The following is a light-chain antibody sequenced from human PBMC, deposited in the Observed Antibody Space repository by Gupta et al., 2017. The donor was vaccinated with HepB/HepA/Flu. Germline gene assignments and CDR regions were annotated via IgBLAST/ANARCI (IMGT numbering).Light chain of an antibody. J-gene: IGLJ2*01. CDR2: DVS. CDR1: SSAVGCYHY. CDR3: SSYTGSSLVV. Sequence: SPLPHPASVSASPGPSITISCTATSSAVGCYHYVSWYQQHPGKAPKRRMYDVSNRPSGVSKRVSGSKSGTSDSPTIFGLEAEDEADDDCSSYTGSSLVVFGGGTKLTVL. V-gene: IGLV2-14*03.